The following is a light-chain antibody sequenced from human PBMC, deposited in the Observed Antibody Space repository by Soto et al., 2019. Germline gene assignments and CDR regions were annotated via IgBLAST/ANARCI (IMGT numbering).Light chain of an antibody. CDR3: QKYNSAPRT. V-gene: IGKV1-27*01. CDR2: AAS. CDR1: QGIGNY. J-gene: IGKJ1*01. Sequence: DIQMTQSPSSLSASLGDRVTITCRARQGIGNYLAWYQLQPGKVPKLLIYAASTLQSGVPSRFSGSGSGTAFTLTSSSLQPEDVATYYCQKYNSAPRTFGQGTKVEL.